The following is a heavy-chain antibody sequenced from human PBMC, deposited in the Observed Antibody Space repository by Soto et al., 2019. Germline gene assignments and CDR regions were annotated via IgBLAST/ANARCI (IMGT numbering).Heavy chain of an antibody. CDR3: VHIPAQGLLGFEY. CDR2: IYWDDDK. Sequence: QITLKESGPTLVKPTQTLTVTCTFSGFSLSTSGVGVGWIRQPPGKALEWLALIYWDDDKRYSPSLKTRLTVTKDASRNEVVLTMTNLDTADTATYYGVHIPAQGLLGFEYWGQGALVTVSS. CDR1: GFSLSTSGVG. V-gene: IGHV2-5*02. D-gene: IGHD2-21*02. J-gene: IGHJ4*02.